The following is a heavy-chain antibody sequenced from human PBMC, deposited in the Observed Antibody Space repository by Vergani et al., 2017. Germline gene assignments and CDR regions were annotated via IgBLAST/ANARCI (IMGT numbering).Heavy chain of an antibody. J-gene: IGHJ2*01. V-gene: IGHV4-4*02. CDR2: IYHSGST. D-gene: IGHD3-10*01. CDR3: ARRGVSSRPTYGYFDL. Sequence: QVQLQESGPGLVKPSGTLSLTCAVSGGSISSSNWWSWVRQPPGKGLEWIGEIYHSGSTNYNPSLKSRVTISVDKSKNQFSRKLSSVTAADTAVYYCARRGVSSRPTYGYFDLWGRGTLVTVSS. CDR1: GGSISSSNW.